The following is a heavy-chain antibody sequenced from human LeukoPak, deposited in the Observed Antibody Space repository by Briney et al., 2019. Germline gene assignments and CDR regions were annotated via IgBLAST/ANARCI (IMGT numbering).Heavy chain of an antibody. D-gene: IGHD1-1*01. CDR1: GFTFSSYA. CDR3: ATGGSYFDY. V-gene: IGHV3-21*05. CDR2: ISSSSSYT. J-gene: IGHJ4*02. Sequence: PGGSLRLSCAASGFTFSSYAMSWVRLAPGKGLEWVSYISSSSSYTNYADSVKGRFTVSRDNAKNSLYLQMNSLRAEDTAVYYCATGGSYFDYWGQGTQVTVSS.